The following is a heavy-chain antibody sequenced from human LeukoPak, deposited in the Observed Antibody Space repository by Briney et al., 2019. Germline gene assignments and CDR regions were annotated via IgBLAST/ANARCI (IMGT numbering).Heavy chain of an antibody. CDR3: ARHADSGSGRHFYHYMDV. V-gene: IGHV4-39*01. CDR1: GDTIIRDGYY. Sequence: PSETLSLTCSVSGDTIIRDGYYWGWIRQSPHKGLEGIGNVYYTGSTYSNPSLTSRVTISVDTSKNEFSLRLRSVTAADTASYYCARHADSGSGRHFYHYMDVWGKGTTVTVSS. D-gene: IGHD3-22*01. J-gene: IGHJ6*03. CDR2: VYYTGST.